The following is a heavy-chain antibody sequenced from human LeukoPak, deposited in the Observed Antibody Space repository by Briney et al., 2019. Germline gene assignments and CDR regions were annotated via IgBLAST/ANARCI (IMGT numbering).Heavy chain of an antibody. CDR3: ARESQDWVNNWFDP. CDR2: ISAYNGNT. J-gene: IGHJ5*02. CDR1: GYTFTSYG. V-gene: IGHV1-18*01. Sequence: GASVKVSCKASGYTFTSYGISWVRQAPGQGLEWMGWISAYNGNTNYAQKLQGRVTMTTDTSTSTAYMELSSLRSEDTAVYYCARESQDWVNNWFDPWGQGTLVTVSS. D-gene: IGHD2-15*01.